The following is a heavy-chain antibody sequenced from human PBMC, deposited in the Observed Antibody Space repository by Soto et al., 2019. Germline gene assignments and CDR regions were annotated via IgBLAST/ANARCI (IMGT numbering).Heavy chain of an antibody. CDR3: ARGGAYNGGWFS. V-gene: IGHV3-74*01. D-gene: IGHD6-19*01. Sequence: EVQLVESGGGLVQPGGSLRLPCAASGFTFSGYWMHWVRQSPGKGLVWVSRLNSDGSITSYADSVKGRFTISRDNAKNTLYLQMNSLRAEDTAVYFCARGGAYNGGWFSWGPGTLVTVSS. CDR2: LNSDGSIT. CDR1: GFTFSGYW. J-gene: IGHJ4*02.